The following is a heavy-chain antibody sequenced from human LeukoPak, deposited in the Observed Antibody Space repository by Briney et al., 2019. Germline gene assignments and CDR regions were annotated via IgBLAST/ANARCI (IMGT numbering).Heavy chain of an antibody. CDR3: ARDSGDSSGYYYLFDY. D-gene: IGHD3-22*01. V-gene: IGHV4-4*07. CDR2: IYTSGST. CDR1: GGSISSCY. J-gene: IGHJ4*02. Sequence: SETLSLTCTVSGGSISSCYWSWIRQPAGKGLEWIGRIYTSGSTNYNPSLKSRVTMSVDTSKNQFSLKLSSVTAADTAVYYCARDSGDSSGYYYLFDYWGQGTLVTVSS.